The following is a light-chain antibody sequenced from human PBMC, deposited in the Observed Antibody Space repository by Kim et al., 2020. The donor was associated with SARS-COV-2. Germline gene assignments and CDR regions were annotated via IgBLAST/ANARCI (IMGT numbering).Light chain of an antibody. CDR2: DAS. V-gene: IGKV3-11*01. J-gene: IGKJ2*01. CDR1: QSVSSY. Sequence: EIVLTQSPATLSLSPGERATLSCRASQSVSSYLAWYQQKPGQAPRLLIYDASNRATVIPARFSGSGSGTDFTLTISSLEPEDFAVYYCQQRSNWPPKYTFGQGTKLEI. CDR3: QQRSNWPPKYT.